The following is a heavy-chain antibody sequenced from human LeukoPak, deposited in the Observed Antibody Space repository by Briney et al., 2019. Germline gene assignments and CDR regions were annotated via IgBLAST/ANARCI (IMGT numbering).Heavy chain of an antibody. D-gene: IGHD3-22*01. CDR1: GFTFSSYW. V-gene: IGHV3-7*01. CDR2: INQDGSRI. J-gene: IGHJ4*02. CDR3: ASLYDIIGYPRGPVY. Sequence: GGSLRLSCAVSGFTFSSYWMSWFRQAPGKGLEWVANINQDGSRIYYVDSVKGRFTISRDNAKSSLYVQMNSLRAEDTAVYYCASLYDIIGYPRGPVYWGQGTLVTVSS.